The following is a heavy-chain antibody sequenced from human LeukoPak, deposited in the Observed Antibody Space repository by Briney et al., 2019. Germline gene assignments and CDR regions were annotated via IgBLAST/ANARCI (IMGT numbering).Heavy chain of an antibody. CDR3: ARDQGDSSGYRYYMDV. V-gene: IGHV3-21*01. CDR2: ISSSSYI. D-gene: IGHD3-22*01. J-gene: IGHJ6*03. Sequence: GGSLRLSCAASGFTFSTFAMIWVRQAPGKGLEWVSSISSSSYIYYADSVKGRFTISRDNAKNSLYLQMNSLRAEDTAVYYCARDQGDSSGYRYYMDVWGKGTTVTVSS. CDR1: GFTFSTFA.